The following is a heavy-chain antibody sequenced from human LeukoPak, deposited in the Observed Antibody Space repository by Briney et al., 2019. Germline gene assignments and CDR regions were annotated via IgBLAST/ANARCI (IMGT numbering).Heavy chain of an antibody. CDR2: FDPEDGET. Sequence: ASVKVSCKVSGYTLTELSMHWVRQAPGKGLEWMGGFDPEDGETIYAQKFQGRVTMTEDTSTDTAYMELSSLRSEDTAVYYCATAPGHYYDSSGSHDAFDIWGQGTMVTVSS. CDR1: GYTLTELS. CDR3: ATAPGHYYDSSGSHDAFDI. J-gene: IGHJ3*02. V-gene: IGHV1-24*01. D-gene: IGHD3-22*01.